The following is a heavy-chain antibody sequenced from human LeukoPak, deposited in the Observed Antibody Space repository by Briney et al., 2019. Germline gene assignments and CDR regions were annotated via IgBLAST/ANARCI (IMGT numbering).Heavy chain of an antibody. D-gene: IGHD6-13*01. CDR3: ARDQSSSWTRWFDP. CDR1: GFTFSSYS. J-gene: IGHJ5*02. Sequence: GGSLRLSCAASGFTFSSYSMNWVRQAPGKGLEWVSSISSSSSYIYYADSVKGRFTISRDNAKNSLYLQMNSLRAEDTAVYYCARDQSSSWTRWFDPWGQGTLVTVSS. CDR2: ISSSSSYI. V-gene: IGHV3-21*01.